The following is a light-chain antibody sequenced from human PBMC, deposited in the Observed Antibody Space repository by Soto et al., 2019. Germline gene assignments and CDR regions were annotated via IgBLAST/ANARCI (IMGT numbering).Light chain of an antibody. CDR1: QSISSY. CDR2: AAS. J-gene: IGKJ1*01. CDR3: PQYDDYSWT. V-gene: IGKV1-39*01. Sequence: DIQITQSPSSLSASVGDRVTITCRASQSISSYLNWYQQKPGKAPKLVIYAASSLQSGVPSRFSGSGSGTECTRTISSLQPEDVETDDCPQYDDYSWTFGQGTKVDIK.